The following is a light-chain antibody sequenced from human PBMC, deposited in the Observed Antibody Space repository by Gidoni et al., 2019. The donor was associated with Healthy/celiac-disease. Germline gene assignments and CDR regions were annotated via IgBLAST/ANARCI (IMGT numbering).Light chain of an antibody. CDR3: QQRSILSLT. Sequence: IVFPQSPATLPLSPGERATLSCRASQSVSSYLAWYKQKPGQAPRLLIYNASNRTTGIPARFSGSGSGTDFTLTISSLQPDDFAVYNCQQRSILSLTFGGGTKVEIK. J-gene: IGKJ4*01. V-gene: IGKV3-11*01. CDR1: QSVSSY. CDR2: NAS.